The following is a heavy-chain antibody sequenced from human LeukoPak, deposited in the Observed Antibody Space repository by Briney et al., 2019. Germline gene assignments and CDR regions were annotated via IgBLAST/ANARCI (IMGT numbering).Heavy chain of an antibody. CDR1: GFTFSGSA. D-gene: IGHD3-10*01. V-gene: IGHV3-73*01. J-gene: IGHJ6*02. CDR2: IRSKANSYAT. Sequence: GGSLRLSCAASGFTFSGSAMHWVRQASGKGLEWVGRIRSKANSYATAYAASVKGRFTISRDDSKNTAYLQMNSLKTEDTAVYYCTRHGKYYYGSGSIYYYYGMDVWGQGTTVTVSS. CDR3: TRHGKYYYGSGSIYYYYGMDV.